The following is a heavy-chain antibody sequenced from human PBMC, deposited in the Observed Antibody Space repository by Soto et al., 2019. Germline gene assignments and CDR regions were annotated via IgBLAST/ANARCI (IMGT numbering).Heavy chain of an antibody. Sequence: EVQLVESGGGLIQPGGSLKLSCSASGFTVGNNYMSWVRQAPGKGLEWVPLIYSTGTTKYADSVKGRFTVSRDNAKNTLYLQMNSLRAEDTAVYYCAKDGRGSGSHYTSCGYWGQGTLVNVSS. CDR3: AKDGRGSGSHYTSCGY. V-gene: IGHV3-53*01. CDR1: GFTVGNNY. J-gene: IGHJ4*02. D-gene: IGHD3-10*01. CDR2: IYSTGTT.